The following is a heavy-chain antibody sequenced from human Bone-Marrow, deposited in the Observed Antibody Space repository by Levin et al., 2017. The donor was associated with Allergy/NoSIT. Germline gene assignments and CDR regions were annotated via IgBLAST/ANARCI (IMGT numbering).Heavy chain of an antibody. D-gene: IGHD6-19*01. CDR2: IKQDGTDI. J-gene: IGHJ4*02. V-gene: IGHV3-7*01. CDR1: GITFSSCW. CDR3: ARGAGWLFEQ. Sequence: ETLSLTCVVSGITFSSCWMTWVRQAPGKGLEWVANIKQDGTDIKYADSVKGRFTISRDNAKNVLYLQMDNLRAEDTGVYYCARGAGWLFEQCGQGTRVTVSS.